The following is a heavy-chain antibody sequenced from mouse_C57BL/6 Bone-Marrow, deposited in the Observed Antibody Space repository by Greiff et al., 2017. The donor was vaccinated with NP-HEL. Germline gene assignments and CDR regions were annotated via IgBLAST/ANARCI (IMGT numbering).Heavy chain of an antibody. CDR2: ISYSGST. D-gene: IGHD1-1*01. CDR1: GYSITSGYD. J-gene: IGHJ4*01. V-gene: IGHV3-1*01. CDR3: ARDLYYGSRAMDY. Sequence: EVQLVESGPGMVKPSQSLSLTCTVTGYSITSGYDWHWIRHFPGNKLEWMGYISYSGSTNYNPSLKSRISITHDTSKNHFFLKLNSVTTEDTATYYCARDLYYGSRAMDYWGQGTSVTVSS.